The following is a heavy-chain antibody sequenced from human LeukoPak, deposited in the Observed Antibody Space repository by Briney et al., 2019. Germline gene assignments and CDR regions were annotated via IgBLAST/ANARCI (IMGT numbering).Heavy chain of an antibody. J-gene: IGHJ4*02. V-gene: IGHV3-21*01. CDR1: GFTFSSYE. Sequence: GGSLRLSCAASGFTFSSYEMNWVRQAPGKGLEWVSSISSSSSYIYYADSVKGRFTISRDNAKNSLYLQMNSLRAEDTAVYYCARDSGEWELPIDYWGQGTLVTVSS. CDR3: ARDSGEWELPIDY. CDR2: ISSSSSYI. D-gene: IGHD1-26*01.